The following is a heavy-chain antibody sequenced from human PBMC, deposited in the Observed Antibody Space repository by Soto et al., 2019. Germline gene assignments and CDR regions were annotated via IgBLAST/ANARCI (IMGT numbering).Heavy chain of an antibody. J-gene: IGHJ4*02. CDR2: IIPIFGTA. CDR1: GRTFSSYA. D-gene: IGHD5-12*01. V-gene: IGHV1-69*01. Sequence: QVQLVQSGAEVKKPGSSVKVSCKASGRTFSSYAISWVRQAPGQGLEWMGGIIPIFGTANYAQKFQGRVTITADESTSTAYMELSSLRSEDTAVYYCATAPYVGYELKYYFDYWGQGTLVTVSS. CDR3: ATAPYVGYELKYYFDY.